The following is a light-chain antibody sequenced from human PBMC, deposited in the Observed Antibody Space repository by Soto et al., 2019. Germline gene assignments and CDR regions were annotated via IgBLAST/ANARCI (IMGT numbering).Light chain of an antibody. CDR1: QSVGSY. J-gene: IGKJ4*01. CDR3: QQYHIWLT. V-gene: IGKV3-15*01. CDR2: DAS. Sequence: EIVLTQSPATLSLSPGERVTLSCRASQSVGSYLAWYQQKLGQAPRLLIYDASNRATGVPARFSGSGSGTEFTLTISSLQSEDFAIYYCQQYHIWLTFGGGTKVDIK.